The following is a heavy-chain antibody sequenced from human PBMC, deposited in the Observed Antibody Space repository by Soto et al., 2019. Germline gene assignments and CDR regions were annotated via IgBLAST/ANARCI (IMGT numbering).Heavy chain of an antibody. CDR3: AKDGLGYCSGGSCHVLYYYYGMDV. CDR1: GFTFSSYA. Sequence: EVQLLESGGGLVQPGGSLRLSCAASGFTFSSYAMSWVRQAPGKGLEWVSAISGSGGSTYYADSVKGRFTISRDNSKNTLYLQMNSLRAEDTAVYYCAKDGLGYCSGGSCHVLYYYYGMDVWGQGTTFTVSS. V-gene: IGHV3-23*01. J-gene: IGHJ6*02. CDR2: ISGSGGST. D-gene: IGHD2-15*01.